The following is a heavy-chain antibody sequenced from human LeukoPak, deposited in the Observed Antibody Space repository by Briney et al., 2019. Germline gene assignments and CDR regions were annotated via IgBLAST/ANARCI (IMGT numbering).Heavy chain of an antibody. J-gene: IGHJ4*02. V-gene: IGHV3-66*01. Sequence: GGSLRLSCAASAFSVSSNYMSWVRQAPGRGLEWVSVIYSGGSTYYADSVKGRFTISRDTSKNTLYLQMNSLRAEDTAVYSCARGVAGHPRGHFDYWGQGTLVTVSS. CDR1: AFSVSSNY. CDR2: IYSGGST. D-gene: IGHD6-19*01. CDR3: ARGVAGHPRGHFDY.